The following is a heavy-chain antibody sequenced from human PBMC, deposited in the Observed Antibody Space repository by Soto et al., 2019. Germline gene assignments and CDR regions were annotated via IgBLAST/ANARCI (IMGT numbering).Heavy chain of an antibody. J-gene: IGHJ5*02. V-gene: IGHV3-21*01. CDR3: AKDSGCVNNACAYDP. CDR1: GFIFSDYT. CDR2: ISKGGDYI. D-gene: IGHD1-20*01. Sequence: EVHLVESGAGLVKPGGSLRLTGAASGFIFSDYTMNWVRKAPGKGLEWVSSISKGGDYIFYADKVKGRFTISRDNTRNSLHLQMTSLRVEDTAVYYCAKDSGCVNNACAYDPWGQGTLVTVSS.